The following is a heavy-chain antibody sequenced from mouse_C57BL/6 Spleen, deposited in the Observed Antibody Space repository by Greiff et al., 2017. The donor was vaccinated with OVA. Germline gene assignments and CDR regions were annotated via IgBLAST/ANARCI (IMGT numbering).Heavy chain of an antibody. J-gene: IGHJ1*03. CDR3: ARQGDYGNYGWYFDV. Sequence: VQLQQSGPVLVKPGASVKMSCKASGYTFTDYYMNWVKQSHGKSLEWIGVINPYNGGTSYNQKFKGKATLTVDKSSSTAYMELNSLTSEDSAVYDCARQGDYGNYGWYFDVWGTGTTVTVSS. D-gene: IGHD2-1*01. V-gene: IGHV1-19*01. CDR1: GYTFTDYY. CDR2: INPYNGGT.